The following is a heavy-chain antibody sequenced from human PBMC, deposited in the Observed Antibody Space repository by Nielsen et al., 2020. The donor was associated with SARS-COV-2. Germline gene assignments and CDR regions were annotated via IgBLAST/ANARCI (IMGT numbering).Heavy chain of an antibody. CDR2: IYYSGST. J-gene: IGHJ6*02. Sequence: SETLSLTCTVSGGSISSSSYYWGWIRQPPGKGLEWIGSIYYSGSTYYNPSLKSRVTISVDTSKNQFSLKLSSVTAADTAVYYCARGRDGYNRNYYYGMDVWGQGTTVTVSS. V-gene: IGHV4-39*07. CDR1: GGSISSSSYY. D-gene: IGHD5-24*01. CDR3: ARGRDGYNRNYYYGMDV.